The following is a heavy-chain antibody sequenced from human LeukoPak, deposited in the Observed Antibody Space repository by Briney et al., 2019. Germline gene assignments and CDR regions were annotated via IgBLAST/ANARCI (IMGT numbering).Heavy chain of an antibody. CDR1: GASISSSY. V-gene: IGHV4-59*01. J-gene: IGHJ3*02. CDR3: ARGYYDSRGYSNTFDI. Sequence: PSETLSLTCAVSGASISSSYWSWIRQPPGKGLEWIGYINYSGNTKYNPSLESRVTISVDASNNQFSLRLSSVTAAGTAFYYCARGYYDSRGYSNTFDIWGQGTLVTVSS. CDR2: INYSGNT. D-gene: IGHD3-22*01.